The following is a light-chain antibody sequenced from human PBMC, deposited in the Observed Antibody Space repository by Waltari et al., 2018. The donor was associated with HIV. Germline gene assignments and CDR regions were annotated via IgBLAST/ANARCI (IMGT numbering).Light chain of an antibody. V-gene: IGLV2-14*01. CDR2: DVS. CDR3: SSYTSSSTRVV. Sequence: QSALTQPASVSGSPGQSITIPCTGTSGDVGAYTFVYWYQQHPGKAPKLIIYDVSKWPSGVSNRFSGSKSGNTASLTISGLQAEDEADYYCSSYTSSSTRVVFGGGTKLTVL. J-gene: IGLJ2*01. CDR1: SGDVGAYTF.